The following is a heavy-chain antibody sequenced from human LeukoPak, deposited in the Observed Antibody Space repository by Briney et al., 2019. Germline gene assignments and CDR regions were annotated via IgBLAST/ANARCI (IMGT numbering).Heavy chain of an antibody. D-gene: IGHD3-10*01. CDR1: GFTFSSYA. CDR2: MSYDGTNI. V-gene: IGHV3-30-3*01. CDR3: AKGGSGSYHYWYFDL. Sequence: PGKSLRLSCAASGFTFSSYAMHWVRQAPGRRPEWVAVMSYDGTNIFYSDSVKGRFTISRDNSKNTLYLQMNSLRAEDTAVYYCAKGGSGSYHYWYFDLWGRGTLVTVSS. J-gene: IGHJ2*01.